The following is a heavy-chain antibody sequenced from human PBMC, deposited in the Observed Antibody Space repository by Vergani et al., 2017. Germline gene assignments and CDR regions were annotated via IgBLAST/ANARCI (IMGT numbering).Heavy chain of an antibody. CDR1: GFPFSDYG. CDR3: ARDFLTRVTTLDYYYMGV. CDR2: ISYDGNKK. J-gene: IGHJ6*03. D-gene: IGHD1-1*01. V-gene: IGHV3-30*03. Sequence: QVQLVESGGGEVQPGRSLRLSCSAAGFPFSDYGVHWVRQAPGKGLEWVSVISYDGNKKNYADYVKGRFTISRDNSKNTLYLEMNALRAEDTAVYYCARDFLTRVTTLDYYYMGVLGKGATVTVSS.